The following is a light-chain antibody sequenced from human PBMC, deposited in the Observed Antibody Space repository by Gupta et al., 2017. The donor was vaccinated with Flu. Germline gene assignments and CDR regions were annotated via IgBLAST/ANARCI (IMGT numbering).Light chain of an antibody. CDR1: QSVLYSSNNKNY. Sequence: LGERATINCKSSQSVLYSSNNKNYLAWYQQKPGQPPKLLIYWASTRESGVPDRFSGSGSGTDFTLTISSLQAEDVAVYYCQQYYSTPPYTFGQGTKLEIK. CDR2: WAS. CDR3: QQYYSTPPYT. J-gene: IGKJ2*01. V-gene: IGKV4-1*01.